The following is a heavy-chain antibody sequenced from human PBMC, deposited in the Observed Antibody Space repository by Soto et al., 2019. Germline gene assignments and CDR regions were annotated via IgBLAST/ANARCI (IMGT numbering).Heavy chain of an antibody. CDR3: VRHGSRGCCFDF. Sequence: SETLSLTCTVSGGSMNSYYWSWMRQPPGKGLEWIGYVYDRGSTDYNPSLKSRVTISVDSSKNQFSLRLNSVTAADTAVYHCVRHGSRGCCFDFWGQGTQVTVSS. D-gene: IGHD3-10*01. V-gene: IGHV4-59*08. CDR2: VYDRGST. CDR1: GGSMNSYY. J-gene: IGHJ4*02.